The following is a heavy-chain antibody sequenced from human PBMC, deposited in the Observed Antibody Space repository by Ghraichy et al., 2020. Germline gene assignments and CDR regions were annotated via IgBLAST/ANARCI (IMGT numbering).Heavy chain of an antibody. CDR3: ARAGSHYFDN. V-gene: IGHV3-30-3*01. CDR1: GFTFSSYA. J-gene: IGHJ4*02. Sequence: GGSLRLSCAASGFTFSSYAMHWVRQGPGKGLEWVTLISNDGSNQYYADSVKGRFTISRDNSKNTLYLQMNSLRAEDTAVYYCARAGSHYFDNWGQGTLVTVSS. CDR2: ISNDGSNQ.